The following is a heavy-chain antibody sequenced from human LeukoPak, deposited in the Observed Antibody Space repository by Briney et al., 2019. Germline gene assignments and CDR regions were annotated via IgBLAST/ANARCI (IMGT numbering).Heavy chain of an antibody. CDR1: GYSFTSYW. J-gene: IGHJ3*02. V-gene: IGHV5-51*01. D-gene: IGHD3-22*01. Sequence: GESLKISCKGSGYSFTSYWIGWVRQMPGKGLEWMGIIYPGDSDTRYSPSFQGQVTISADKSISTAYLQWSSPKASDTAMYYCARLSDSSGYWEAFDIWGQGTMVTVSS. CDR2: IYPGDSDT. CDR3: ARLSDSSGYWEAFDI.